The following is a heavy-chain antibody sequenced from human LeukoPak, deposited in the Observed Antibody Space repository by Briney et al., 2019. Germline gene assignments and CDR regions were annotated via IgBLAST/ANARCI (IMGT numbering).Heavy chain of an antibody. J-gene: IGHJ4*02. CDR1: GFTFSNYW. V-gene: IGHV3-23*01. D-gene: IGHD1-14*01. Sequence: GGSLRLSCAAAGFTFSNYWMHWVRQAPGKGLVWVAAISGSSGNTYYADSVKGRFTISRDNSKNTLYLQMNSLRAEDTALYYCAKPAKTDYTDYWGQGTLVTVSS. CDR2: ISGSSGNT. CDR3: AKPAKTDYTDY.